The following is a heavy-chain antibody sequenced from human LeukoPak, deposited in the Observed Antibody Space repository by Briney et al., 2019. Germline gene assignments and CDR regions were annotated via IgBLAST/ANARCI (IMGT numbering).Heavy chain of an antibody. J-gene: IGHJ4*02. CDR3: ARLAPDSSGNY. CDR2: IYYSGST. Sequence: PSETLSLTCTVSGGSISSYYWSWIRQPPGKGLEWIGYIYYSGSTNYNPSLKSRVTISVDTSKNQFSLKLSSVTAADTAVYYCARLAPDSSGNYWGQGTLVTVSS. V-gene: IGHV4-59*08. D-gene: IGHD6-25*01. CDR1: GGSISSYY.